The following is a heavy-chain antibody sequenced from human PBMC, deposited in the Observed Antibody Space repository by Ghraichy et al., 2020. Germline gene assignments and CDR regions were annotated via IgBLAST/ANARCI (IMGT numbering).Heavy chain of an antibody. J-gene: IGHJ3*02. V-gene: IGHV3-53*01. CDR2: IYSGGTT. CDR1: GFTVSSNY. D-gene: IGHD4-17*01. CDR3: ARVSTVTTYAFDI. Sequence: GVSLRLSCAASGFTVSSNYMSWVRQAPGKGLEWVSVIYSGGTTYYADSVKGRFTISRDNSKNTLYLQMNSLRAEDTAVYYCARVSTVTTYAFDIWGQGTMVTVSS.